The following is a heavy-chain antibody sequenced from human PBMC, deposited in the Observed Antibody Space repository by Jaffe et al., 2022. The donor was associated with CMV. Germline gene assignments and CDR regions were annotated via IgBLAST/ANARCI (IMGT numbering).Heavy chain of an antibody. J-gene: IGHJ4*02. V-gene: IGHV3-30*18. CDR2: ISYDGSSQ. Sequence: QVQLVESGGGVVQPGRSLRLSCAGSGPTFTRFAMHWVRQAPGKGLEWVALISYDGSSQYYVDSVRGRFTISRDNSKNTLYLQMDSLRPEDTAVYYCAQDRASSFPFSLFGYWGQGTPVTVSS. CDR3: AQDRASSFPFSLFGY. D-gene: IGHD6-6*01. CDR1: GPTFTRFA.